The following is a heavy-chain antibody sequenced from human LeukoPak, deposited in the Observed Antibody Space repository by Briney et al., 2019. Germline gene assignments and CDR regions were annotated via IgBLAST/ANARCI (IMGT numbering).Heavy chain of an antibody. V-gene: IGHV1-8*01. D-gene: IGHD6-13*01. CDR1: GYTLTGYD. J-gene: IGHJ4*02. CDR3: ARGEYSSSWYPFDY. CDR2: MKSNSGDT. Sequence: ASVKVSCKTSGYTLTGYDINWVRQAPGQGLEWMGWMKSNSGDTHFAQKFQGRLTMTRNTSINTAFMELSSLRSEDAAVYYCARGEYSSSWYPFDYWGQGSLVTVSS.